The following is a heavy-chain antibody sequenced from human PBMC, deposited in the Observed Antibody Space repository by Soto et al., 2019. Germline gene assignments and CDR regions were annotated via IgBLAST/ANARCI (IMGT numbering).Heavy chain of an antibody. CDR2: ISASGGST. D-gene: IGHD3-22*01. J-gene: IGHJ5*02. Sequence: EVPLLESGGGLVQPGGSLRLSCAASGFTFSSYAMSWVRQAPGKGLEWVSVISASGGSTDYADSVKGRFTISRDNSKNTLYLQMNSLRAEDTAVYYCAKFRDDSSGYSVDPWGQGTLVTVSS. CDR3: AKFRDDSSGYSVDP. V-gene: IGHV3-23*01. CDR1: GFTFSSYA.